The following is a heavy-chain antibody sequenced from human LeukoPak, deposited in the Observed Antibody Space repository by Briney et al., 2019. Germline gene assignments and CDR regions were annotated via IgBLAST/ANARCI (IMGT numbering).Heavy chain of an antibody. V-gene: IGHV3-30*04. CDR2: LSSDATNT. CDR3: ARERITNGREDFDY. J-gene: IGHJ4*02. D-gene: IGHD3-10*01. Sequence: AGGSLRLSCAASGFNFNTYAMDWVRQAPGKGLEWVAVLSSDATNTYYADSVRGRFTISRDNSQNTLYLQMSSLRPDDTAVYYCARERITNGREDFDYWGQGTLVTVSS. CDR1: GFNFNTYA.